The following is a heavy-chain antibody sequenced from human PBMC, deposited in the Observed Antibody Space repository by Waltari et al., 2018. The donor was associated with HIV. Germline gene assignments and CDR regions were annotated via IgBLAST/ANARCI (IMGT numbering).Heavy chain of an antibody. CDR2: ISFDGSYK. CDR1: GFPFSSSA. D-gene: IGHD6-13*01. Sequence: QVQLVESGGGVVQPGRSLRLSCAASGFPFSSSAMHWVRQAPVKGLGGVSFISFDGSYKQYAYSVKGRFTISRDTSKNTLYLQMNSLRAEDTAVYYCARVGYSSSWAYFDYWGQGTLVTVSS. J-gene: IGHJ4*02. V-gene: IGHV3-30*01. CDR3: ARVGYSSSWAYFDY.